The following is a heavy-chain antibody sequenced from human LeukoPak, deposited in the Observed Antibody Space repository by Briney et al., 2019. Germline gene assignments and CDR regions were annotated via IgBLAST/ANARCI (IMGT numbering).Heavy chain of an antibody. J-gene: IGHJ4*02. Sequence: GGSLRLSCAASGFTFSSYAMSWVRQAPGKGLEWVSAISGSGGSTYYADSAKGRFTISRDNSKNTLYLQMNSLRAEDTAVYYCAKSYYYDSSGFPWYFDYWGQGTLVTVSS. CDR1: GFTFSSYA. CDR2: ISGSGGST. CDR3: AKSYYYDSSGFPWYFDY. D-gene: IGHD3-22*01. V-gene: IGHV3-23*01.